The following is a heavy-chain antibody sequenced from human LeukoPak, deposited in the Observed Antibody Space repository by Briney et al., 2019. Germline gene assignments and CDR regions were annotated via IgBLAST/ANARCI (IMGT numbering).Heavy chain of an antibody. J-gene: IGHJ4*02. Sequence: ASVKVSCKASGGTFSRYSIIWVRQAPGQGLEWMGWINPNSGGTNYAQKFQGRVTMTRDTSISTAYMELSRLRSDDTAVYYCASLTYYYGSGSLDYWGQGTLVTVSS. CDR3: ASLTYYYGSGSLDY. CDR2: INPNSGGT. V-gene: IGHV1-2*02. CDR1: GGTFSRYS. D-gene: IGHD3-10*01.